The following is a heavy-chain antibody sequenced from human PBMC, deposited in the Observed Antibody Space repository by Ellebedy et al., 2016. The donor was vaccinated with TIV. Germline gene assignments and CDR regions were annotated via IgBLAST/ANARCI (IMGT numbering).Heavy chain of an antibody. CDR2: IYHSGST. V-gene: IGHV4-4*02. J-gene: IGHJ5*02. Sequence: GSLRLXCAVSGGSISSSNWWSWVRPPPGKGLEWIGEIYHSGSTNYNPSLKSRVTISVDTSKNQFSLKLSSVTAADTAVYYCARGGRSSSWYGSVGYNWFNPWGQGTLVTVSS. CDR1: GGSISSSNW. D-gene: IGHD6-13*01. CDR3: ARGGRSSSWYGSVGYNWFNP.